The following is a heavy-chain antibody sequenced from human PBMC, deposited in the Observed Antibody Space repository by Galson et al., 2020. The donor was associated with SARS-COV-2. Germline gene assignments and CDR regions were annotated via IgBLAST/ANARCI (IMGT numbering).Heavy chain of an antibody. CDR1: GFTFSDYY. Sequence: GESLKISCAASGFTFSDYYMSWIRQAPGKGLEWVSYISSSGSTIYHADSVKGRFTISRDNAKNSLYLQMNSLRAEDTAVYYCVRDRGILLWFGELTNWGQGTLVTVSS. CDR2: ISSSGSTI. J-gene: IGHJ4*02. D-gene: IGHD3-10*01. V-gene: IGHV3-11*01. CDR3: VRDRGILLWFGELTN.